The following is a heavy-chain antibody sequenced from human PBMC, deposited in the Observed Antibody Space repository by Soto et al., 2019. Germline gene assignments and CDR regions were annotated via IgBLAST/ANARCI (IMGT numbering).Heavy chain of an antibody. CDR3: ARDRGYEYFDY. D-gene: IGHD3-10*01. CDR2: IWYDGSNK. Sequence: GGSLRLSCAASGFTFSSYGMHWVRQAPGKGLEWVAVIWYDGSNKYYADSVKGRFTISRDNSKNTLYLQMNSLRAEDTAVYYCARDRGYEYFDYWGQGTQVTLSS. J-gene: IGHJ4*02. V-gene: IGHV3-33*01. CDR1: GFTFSSYG.